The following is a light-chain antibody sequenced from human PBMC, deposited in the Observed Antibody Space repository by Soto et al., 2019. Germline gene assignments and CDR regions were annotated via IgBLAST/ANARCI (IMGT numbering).Light chain of an antibody. CDR2: EVS. V-gene: IGLV2-14*01. CDR3: TSYTSSSTAV. J-gene: IGLJ1*01. Sequence: QSVVTQPASVSGSPGQSITISCTGTSSDIGGYNYVSWYQQHPGKAPKLIIFEVSNRPSGVSIRFSGSKSGNTASLTISGLQAEDEADYYCTSYTSSSTAVFGTGTKVTVL. CDR1: SSDIGGYNY.